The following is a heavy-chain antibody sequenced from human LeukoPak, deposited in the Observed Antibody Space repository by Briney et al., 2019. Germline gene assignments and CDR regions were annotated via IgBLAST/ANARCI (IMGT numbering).Heavy chain of an antibody. Sequence: PGGSLRLSCTASGFTFSDYGMHWVRQPPGKGLEWVAVISYDGSNEYYADSVKGRFTISRDNSKNTLYLQMNSLRAEDTAVYYCARERMPKYSQQGSDYWGQGTLVTVSS. D-gene: IGHD6-6*01. CDR3: ARERMPKYSQQGSDY. CDR1: GFTFSDYG. J-gene: IGHJ4*02. CDR2: ISYDGSNE. V-gene: IGHV3-30*19.